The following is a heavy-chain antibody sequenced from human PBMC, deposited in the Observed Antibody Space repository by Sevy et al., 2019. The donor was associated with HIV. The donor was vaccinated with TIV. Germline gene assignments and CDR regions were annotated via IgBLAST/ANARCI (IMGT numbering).Heavy chain of an antibody. J-gene: IGHJ4*02. CDR3: AREDSGYEY. CDR2: ISSSSTI. Sequence: GGSLRLSCAASGFTFSSYSMNWVRQAPGKGLEWVSYISSSSTIYYADSVKGRFTISRDNAKNSLYLQMNSLRAGDTAVYYCAREDSGYEYWGQGTLVTVSS. D-gene: IGHD5-12*01. CDR1: GFTFSSYS. V-gene: IGHV3-48*01.